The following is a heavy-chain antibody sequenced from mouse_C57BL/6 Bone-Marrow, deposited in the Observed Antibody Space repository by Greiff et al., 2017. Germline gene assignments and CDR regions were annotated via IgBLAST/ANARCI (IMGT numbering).Heavy chain of an antibody. CDR1: GFTFSDYG. V-gene: IGHV5-15*01. Sequence: EVKVVESGGGLVQPGGSLKLSCAASGFTFSDYGMAWVRQAPRKGPEWVAFISNLAYSIYYADTVTGRFTISRENAKNTLYLEMSSLRSEDTAMYYCARHPDYYGSSYWYFDVWGTGTTVTVSS. CDR2: ISNLAYSI. D-gene: IGHD1-1*01. J-gene: IGHJ1*03. CDR3: ARHPDYYGSSYWYFDV.